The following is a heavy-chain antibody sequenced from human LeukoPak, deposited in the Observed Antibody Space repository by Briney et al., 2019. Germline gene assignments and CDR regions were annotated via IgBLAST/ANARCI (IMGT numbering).Heavy chain of an antibody. J-gene: IGHJ3*02. Sequence: PSETLSLTCAVYGGSFSGYYWSWIRQPPGKGLEWIGEINHSGSTNYNPSLKSRVTISVDTSKNQFSLKLSSVTAADTAVYYCAGGSKRRYGAFDIWGQGTMVTVSS. CDR2: INHSGST. D-gene: IGHD4-17*01. CDR3: AGGSKRRYGAFDI. V-gene: IGHV4-34*01. CDR1: GGSFSGYY.